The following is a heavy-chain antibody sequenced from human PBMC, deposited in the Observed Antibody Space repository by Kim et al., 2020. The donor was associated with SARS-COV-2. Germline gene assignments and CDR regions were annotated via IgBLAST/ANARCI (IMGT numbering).Heavy chain of an antibody. V-gene: IGHV1-2*06. CDR2: INPNSGGT. CDR3: AREVGEHIVVVTASDAFDI. CDR1: GYTFTGYY. D-gene: IGHD2-21*02. J-gene: IGHJ3*02. Sequence: ASVKVSCKASGYTFTGYYMHWVRQAPGQGLEWMGRINPNSGGTNYAQKFQGRVTMTRDTSISTAYMELSRLRSDDTAVYYCAREVGEHIVVVTASDAFDIWGQGTMVTVSS.